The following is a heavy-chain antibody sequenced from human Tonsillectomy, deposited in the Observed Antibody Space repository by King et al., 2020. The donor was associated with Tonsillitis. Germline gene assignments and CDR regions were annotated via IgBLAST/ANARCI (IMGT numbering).Heavy chain of an antibody. CDR3: TRVPRWSTLYAFDL. V-gene: IGHV3-49*04. Sequence: QLVQSGGGLVQPGRSLRLSCTASGFTFGDYAMSWVRQAPGKGLEWVGVIRSKAYGGTTGYAASVKGRFTISRDDSKSIAYLQMNSLKTEDTAVFYCTRVPRWSTLYAFDLWGQGTMVTVSS. CDR1: GFTFGDYA. D-gene: IGHD3-3*01. CDR2: IRSKAYGGTT. J-gene: IGHJ3*01.